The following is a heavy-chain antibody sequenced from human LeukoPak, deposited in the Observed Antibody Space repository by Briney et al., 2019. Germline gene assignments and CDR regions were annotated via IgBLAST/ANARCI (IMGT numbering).Heavy chain of an antibody. V-gene: IGHV3-33*01. J-gene: IGHJ4*02. CDR1: GYTFSTYG. D-gene: IGHD7-27*01. Sequence: GGSLRLSCAASGYTFSTYGLHWVRQAPGKGLEWVALIWHDGSDKYYADSVKGRFTISRDTSKSTLYLQMNSLRAEDTAVYYCARELNWGLDYWGQGTLVTVSS. CDR2: IWHDGSDK. CDR3: ARELNWGLDY.